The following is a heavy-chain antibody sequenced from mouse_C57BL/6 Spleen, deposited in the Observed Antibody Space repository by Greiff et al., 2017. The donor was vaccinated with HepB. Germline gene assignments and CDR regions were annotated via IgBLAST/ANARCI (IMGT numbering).Heavy chain of an antibody. D-gene: IGHD3-2*02. J-gene: IGHJ2*01. CDR3: ARDSSGYPHY. CDR1: GYTFTDYY. CDR2: IYPGSGNT. V-gene: IGHV1-76*01. Sequence: QVQLKESGAELVRPGASVKLSCKASGYTFTDYYINWVKQRPGQGLEWIARIYPGSGNTYYNEKFKGKATLTAEKSSSTAYMQLSSLTSEDSAVYFCARDSSGYPHYWGQGTTLTVSS.